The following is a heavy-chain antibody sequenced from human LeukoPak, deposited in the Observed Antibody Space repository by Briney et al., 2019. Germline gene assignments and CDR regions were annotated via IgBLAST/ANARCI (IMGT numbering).Heavy chain of an antibody. J-gene: IGHJ3*02. CDR1: GYSFSIYW. CDR3: ARSHCSGDCYSEAFDI. D-gene: IGHD2-21*02. V-gene: IGHV5-51*01. CDR2: IYPGDSDT. Sequence: GESLKISCKGSGYSFSIYWIGWVRQMPDKGLEWMGIIYPGDSDTKCSPSFQGQITISADKSLSTAYLQWRSLKASDSAMYYCARSHCSGDCYSEAFDIWGQGTVVTVSS.